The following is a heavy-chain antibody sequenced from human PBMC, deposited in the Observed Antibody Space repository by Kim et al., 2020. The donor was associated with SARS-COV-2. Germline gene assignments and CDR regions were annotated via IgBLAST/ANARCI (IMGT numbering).Heavy chain of an antibody. CDR1: GFTFSDHY. D-gene: IGHD6-19*01. J-gene: IGHJ6*03. CDR2: IRNKANYYTT. CDR3: TRVPVYYYYMDV. Sequence: GGSLRLSCAASGFTFSDHYMDWVRQAPGKGLEWVGRIRNKANYYTTEYAASVKGRFTISRDDSKNSLYLQMNSLKTEDTAVYYCTRVPVYYYYMDVWGKGTTGTVSS. V-gene: IGHV3-72*01.